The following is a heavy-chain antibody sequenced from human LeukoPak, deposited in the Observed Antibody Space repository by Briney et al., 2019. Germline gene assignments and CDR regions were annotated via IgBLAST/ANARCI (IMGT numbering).Heavy chain of an antibody. J-gene: IGHJ4*02. CDR2: IYYSGST. CDR3: VRTSIIATPYYFDY. CDR1: GGSISSYY. V-gene: IGHV4-59*01. Sequence: SETLSLTCTVSGGSISSYYWSWIRQPPGKGLEWIGYIYYSGSTNYNPSLKSRVTISVDTSKNQFSLKLSSVTAADTAVYYCVRTSIIATPYYFDYWGQGTLVTVSS. D-gene: IGHD1-26*01.